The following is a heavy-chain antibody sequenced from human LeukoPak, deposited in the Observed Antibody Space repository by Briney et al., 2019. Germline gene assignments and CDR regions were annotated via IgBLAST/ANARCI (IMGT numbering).Heavy chain of an antibody. J-gene: IGHJ3*02. D-gene: IGHD2-15*01. CDR1: GFTVSSNY. V-gene: IGHV4-59*02. CDR2: IYYSGST. Sequence: GSLRLSCAASGFTVSSNYMTWIRQPPGKGLEWIGYIYYSGSTSYNPSLKSRVTISVDTSKNQFSLKLSSVTAADTAVYYCARATRLGDAFDIWGQGTMVTVSS. CDR3: ARATRLGDAFDI.